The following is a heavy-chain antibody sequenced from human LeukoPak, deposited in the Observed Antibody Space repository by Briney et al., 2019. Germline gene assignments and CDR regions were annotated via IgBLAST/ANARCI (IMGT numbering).Heavy chain of an antibody. V-gene: IGHV4-39*07. CDR2: IYYSGST. D-gene: IGHD2-15*01. CDR1: GGSISSSSYY. Sequence: SETLSLTCTVSGGSISSSSYYWGWIRQPPGKGLEWIGSIYYSGSTNYNPSLKSRVTISVDKSKNQFSLKPSSVTAADTAVYYCARYPKDGYYYYGMDVWGQGTTVTVSS. CDR3: ARYPKDGYYYYGMDV. J-gene: IGHJ6*02.